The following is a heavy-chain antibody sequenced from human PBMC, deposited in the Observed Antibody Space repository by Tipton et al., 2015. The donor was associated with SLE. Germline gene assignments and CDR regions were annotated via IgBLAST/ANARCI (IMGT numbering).Heavy chain of an antibody. CDR1: GFTFNIAW. CDR2: ISASGDKT. V-gene: IGHV3-23*01. CDR3: AKDSPPVEYSSMYYFDY. J-gene: IGHJ4*02. D-gene: IGHD2-2*01. Sequence: SLRLSCAASGFTFNIAWMSWVRQAPGKGLEWVSAISASGDKTYHADSVKGRFTISRDNSKNTLYLQMNSLGPEDTAFYYCAKDSPPVEYSSMYYFDYWGQGTLVTVSS.